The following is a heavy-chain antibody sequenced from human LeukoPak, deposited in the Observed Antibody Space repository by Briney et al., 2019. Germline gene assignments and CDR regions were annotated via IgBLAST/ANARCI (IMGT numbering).Heavy chain of an antibody. CDR1: GFTFTTYW. CDR3: ARRRGSYSDDY. Sequence: PGESLRLSCAASGFTFTTYWMSWIRQAPGKGLEWVPYISSSGNTIYYADSVRGRFTISRDNAKNSLYLQMNSLRAEDTAVYYCARRRGSYSDDYWGQGTLVTVSS. J-gene: IGHJ4*02. CDR2: ISSSGNTI. D-gene: IGHD1-26*01. V-gene: IGHV3-11*04.